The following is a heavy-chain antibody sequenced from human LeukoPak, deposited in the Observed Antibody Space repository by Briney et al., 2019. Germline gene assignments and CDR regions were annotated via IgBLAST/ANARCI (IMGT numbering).Heavy chain of an antibody. V-gene: IGHV6-1*01. CDR3: ARDVGATGWHTFDY. D-gene: IGHD3-9*01. CDR1: GDSVSSNNGA. CDR2: TYYRSKRYN. J-gene: IGHJ4*02. Sequence: NPSQTLSVTCAISGDSVSSNNGAWNWSRQSRSRGLEWLGRTYYRSKRYNDYAGSFISRITISPDTSKNQFSLQLVSVAPADTAVYYCARDVGATGWHTFDYWGQGTLVTVSS.